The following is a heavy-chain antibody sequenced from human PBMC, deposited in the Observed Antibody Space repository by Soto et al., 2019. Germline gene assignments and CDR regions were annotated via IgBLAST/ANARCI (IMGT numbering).Heavy chain of an antibody. V-gene: IGHV4-61*01. CDR2: IYNNGKT. CDR3: ARTVMPVGNLPAFDH. Sequence: QMQLQESGPGLVKPSETLSLACTVPGGSVSSPKYFWSGIRQPPGKGLEWVAYIYNNGKTNYNPSLKSRATISVDTAKNQCSLKLTSVTGADSAVYFCARTVMPVGNLPAFDHWGQGVLVTVSS. D-gene: IGHD7-27*01. CDR1: GGSVSSPKYF. J-gene: IGHJ4*02.